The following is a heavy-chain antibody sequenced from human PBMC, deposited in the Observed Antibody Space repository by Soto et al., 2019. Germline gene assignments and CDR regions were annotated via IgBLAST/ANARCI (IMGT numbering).Heavy chain of an antibody. V-gene: IGHV5-51*01. Sequence: ESLTIPRKGSGYNFANYWIGLVRQMPGKGREWLGLILLGDADAKNSPALQGQITMSVDKSDSSAYLQWRSLKASDTAMYYCAAVYTTGRDAFDIWGQGTMVTVSS. J-gene: IGHJ3*02. CDR3: AAVYTTGRDAFDI. CDR1: GYNFANYW. D-gene: IGHD2-8*01. CDR2: ILLGDADA.